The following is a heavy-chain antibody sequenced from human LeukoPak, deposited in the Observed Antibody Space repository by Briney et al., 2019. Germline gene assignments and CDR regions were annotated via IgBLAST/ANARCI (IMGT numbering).Heavy chain of an antibody. Sequence: GGSLRLSCAASGFIFSSYWMTWVRQAPGKGLEWVANIKQDGSEKYYVDSVKGRFTISRDNAKNSLYLQMNSLRAEDTAVYYCARALGRGVIFDYWGQGTLVTVSS. CDR3: ARALGRGVIFDY. CDR2: IKQDGSEK. J-gene: IGHJ4*02. D-gene: IGHD3-10*01. V-gene: IGHV3-7*01. CDR1: GFIFSSYW.